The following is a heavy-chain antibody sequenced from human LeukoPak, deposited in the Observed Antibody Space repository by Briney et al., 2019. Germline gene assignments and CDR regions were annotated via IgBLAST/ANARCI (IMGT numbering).Heavy chain of an antibody. V-gene: IGHV4-34*01. CDR3: AVSLYSSGWYRSNWFDP. CDR2: INHSGST. D-gene: IGHD6-19*01. CDR1: GGSFSGYY. J-gene: IGHJ5*02. Sequence: SETLSLTCAVYGGSFSGYYWGWIRQPPGKGLEWIGEINHSGSTNYNPSLKSRVTISVDTSKNQFSLKLSSVTAVDTAVYYCAVSLYSSGWYRSNWFDPWGQGTLVTVSS.